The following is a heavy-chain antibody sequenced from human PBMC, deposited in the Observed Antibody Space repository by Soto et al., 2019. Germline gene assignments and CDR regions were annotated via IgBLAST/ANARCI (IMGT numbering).Heavy chain of an antibody. CDR2: IYYSGST. J-gene: IGHJ4*02. CDR3: ARVRIGYCSGGSCYSDSSPAGAIDY. Sequence: QVQLQESGPGLVKPSETLSLTCTVSGGSISSYYWSWIRQPPGKGLECIGYIYYSGSTNYNPSLKSRVPISVDRSMNQFSLKLSSVTAAGTSVYYCARVRIGYCSGGSCYSDSSPAGAIDYWGQGTVVTVSS. D-gene: IGHD2-15*01. V-gene: IGHV4-59*01. CDR1: GGSISSYY.